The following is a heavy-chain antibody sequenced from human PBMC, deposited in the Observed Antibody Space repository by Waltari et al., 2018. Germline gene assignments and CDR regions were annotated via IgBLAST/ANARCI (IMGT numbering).Heavy chain of an antibody. Sequence: QGELVQSGAEVKKPRASVKLSCQASGYTFTDGYMYRVRQAPGQGLEWMGRISPNSGGTNYAQKFQGRVTMTRDTSISTAYMELSRLTSDDTAVYYCAKGGDCNGGSCNFDYWGQGTVVTVSS. V-gene: IGHV1-2*06. J-gene: IGHJ4*02. CDR1: GYTFTDGY. CDR3: AKGGDCNGGSCNFDY. CDR2: ISPNSGGT. D-gene: IGHD2-15*01.